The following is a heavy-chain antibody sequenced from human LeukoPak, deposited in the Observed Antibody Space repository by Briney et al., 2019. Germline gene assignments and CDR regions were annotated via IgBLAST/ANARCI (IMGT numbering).Heavy chain of an antibody. CDR2: IYFSGTT. CDR1: GGSISSYD. J-gene: IGHJ6*03. D-gene: IGHD4-17*01. V-gene: IGHV4-59*01. Sequence: SETLSLTCTISGGSISSYDWNWIRQPPGRGLESIGCIYFSGTTYYNPPFNSRAAISLDTSKNQFSLNLSSVTAADTAVYYCARGGRDYVHDRYYYFMDVWGSGTAVTVSS. CDR3: ARGGRDYVHDRYYYFMDV.